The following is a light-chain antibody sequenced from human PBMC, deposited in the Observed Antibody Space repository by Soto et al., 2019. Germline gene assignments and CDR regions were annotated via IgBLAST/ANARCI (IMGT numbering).Light chain of an antibody. CDR3: QKYDSAPLT. V-gene: IGKV1-27*01. J-gene: IGKJ1*01. CDR2: GAS. CDR1: QGISNN. Sequence: DIQMTQSPSSLSASVGDRVTITCRASQGISNNLAWYQQKPGKVPKLLIYGASTLQSGVPSRFSGSRSGTDFTLTISSLQPEDVSTYYCQKYDSAPLTFGQGTKVDFK.